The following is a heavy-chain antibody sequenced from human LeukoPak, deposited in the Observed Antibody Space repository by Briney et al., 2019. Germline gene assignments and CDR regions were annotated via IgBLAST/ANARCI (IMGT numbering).Heavy chain of an antibody. D-gene: IGHD1-14*01. CDR1: GYTFTGYY. CDR3: ARERKGQAGWCDP. V-gene: IGHV1-2*06. CDR2: INPNSGGT. J-gene: IGHJ5*02. Sequence: ASVKVSCKASGYTFTGYYMHWVRQAPGQGLEWMGRINPNSGGTNNAQKCQGRVTMTRDTSISTAYMELSRLRSDDTAVYYCARERKGQAGWCDPWGQGTLVTVSS.